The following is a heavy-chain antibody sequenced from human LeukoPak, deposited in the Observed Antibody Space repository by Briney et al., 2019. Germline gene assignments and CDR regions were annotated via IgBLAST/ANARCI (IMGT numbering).Heavy chain of an antibody. Sequence: GGSLRLSCAASGFTFSSYSMNWVRQAPGKGLEWVSAISSGSSYIYYADAVKGRFTISRDNAKNSLYLQMNSLRADDTSVYYCSRDIGRVFDYWGQGTLVTVSS. CDR1: GFTFSSYS. D-gene: IGHD3-16*02. CDR3: SRDIGRVFDY. J-gene: IGHJ4*02. V-gene: IGHV3-21*01. CDR2: ISSGSSYI.